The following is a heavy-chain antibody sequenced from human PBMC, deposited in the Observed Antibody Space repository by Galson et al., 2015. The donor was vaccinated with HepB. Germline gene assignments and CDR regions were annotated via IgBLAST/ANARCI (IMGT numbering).Heavy chain of an antibody. CDR1: GFSLRASGVG. CDR3: ARSLGLVGPSFHN. Sequence: PALVKPTQTLTLTCTFSGFSLRASGVGVGWVRQSPGKALEWLALIYWSDDKRYSPSLKSRVTITKDTSKNQVVLTLTNLDPMDTGTYYCARSLGLVGPSFHNWGQGTLVTVST. J-gene: IGHJ4*02. D-gene: IGHD2-8*02. V-gene: IGHV2-5*01. CDR2: IYWSDDK.